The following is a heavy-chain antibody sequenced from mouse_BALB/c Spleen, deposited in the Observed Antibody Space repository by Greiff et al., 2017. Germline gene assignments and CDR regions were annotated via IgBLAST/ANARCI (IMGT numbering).Heavy chain of an antibody. CDR3: TRSNYYGSSYHAMDY. CDR1: GYTFTSYW. Sequence: QVHVKQPGAELVKPGASVKMSCKASGYTFTSYWMHWVKQRPGQGLEWIGVIDPSDSYTSYNQKFKGKATLTVDTSSSTAYMQLSSLTSEDSAVYYCTRSNYYGSSYHAMDYWGQGTSVTVSS. J-gene: IGHJ4*01. CDR2: IDPSDSYT. V-gene: IGHV1S127*01. D-gene: IGHD1-1*01.